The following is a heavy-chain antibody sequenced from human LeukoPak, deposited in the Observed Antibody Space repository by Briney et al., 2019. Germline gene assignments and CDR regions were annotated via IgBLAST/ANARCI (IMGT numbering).Heavy chain of an antibody. CDR3: ARGHRSGWYYFDY. CDR2: IQNSGSA. Sequence: SETLSLTFSLSRRSIRDFYWRWIGQPPQRRLEFIGYIQNSGSAEYNPSRKSRVTISIDTSKSQFSLKLKSVTAADTAVYYCARGHRSGWYYFDYWGQGTLVTVSS. J-gene: IGHJ4*02. CDR1: RRSIRDFY. V-gene: IGHV4-59*01. D-gene: IGHD6-19*01.